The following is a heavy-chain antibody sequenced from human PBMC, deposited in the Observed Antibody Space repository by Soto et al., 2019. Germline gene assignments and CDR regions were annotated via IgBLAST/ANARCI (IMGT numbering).Heavy chain of an antibody. D-gene: IGHD2-2*01. J-gene: IGHJ5*02. V-gene: IGHV1-18*04. CDR1: GYTFTSYG. CDR3: ARVVRIVVVPAAKRGHWFDP. Sequence: GASVKVSCKASGYTFTSYGISWVRQAPGQGLEWMGWISAYNGNTNYAQKLQGRVTMTTDTSTSTAYMELRSLRSDDTAVSYCARVVRIVVVPAAKRGHWFDPWGQGTLVTVSS. CDR2: ISAYNGNT.